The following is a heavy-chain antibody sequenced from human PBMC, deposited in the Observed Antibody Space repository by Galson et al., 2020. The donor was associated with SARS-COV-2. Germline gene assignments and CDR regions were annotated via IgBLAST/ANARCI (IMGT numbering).Heavy chain of an antibody. CDR1: GFTFSTYA. CDR2: ISGSGIST. V-gene: IGHV3-23*01. J-gene: IGHJ3*02. D-gene: IGHD3-22*01. CDR3: GKGGPSTYSYLPTI. Sequence: GGSLRLSCIVSGFTFSTYAMTWVRQAPGKGLEWVSSISGSGISTYDADSVKGRFTISRDNAKNTLYLQMNSLRAEDTAVYYCGKGGPSTYSYLPTIWGQGTMVTVSS.